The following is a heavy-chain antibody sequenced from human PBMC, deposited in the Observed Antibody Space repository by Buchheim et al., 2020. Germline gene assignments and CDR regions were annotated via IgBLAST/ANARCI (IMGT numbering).Heavy chain of an antibody. V-gene: IGHV1-46*01. CDR3: ARTLYSTSYIDF. CDR2: INPSGGST. D-gene: IGHD6-13*01. J-gene: IGHJ4*02. CDR1: GYNFVSHY. Sequence: QVQLVQSGAEVKKPGASVKVSCKASGYNFVSHYIHWVRQAPRQGLEWMGLINPSGGSTSYAEKFQGRVTMTRDTSRGTMYMDLSSLRSEDTALYYCARTLYSTSYIDFWGQGTL.